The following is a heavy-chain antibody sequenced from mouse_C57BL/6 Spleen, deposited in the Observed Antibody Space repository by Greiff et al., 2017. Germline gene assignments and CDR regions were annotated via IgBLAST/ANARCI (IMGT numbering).Heavy chain of an antibody. V-gene: IGHV1-80*01. CDR3: ARSGDGYYVSWIAY. CDR2: IYPGDGDT. Sequence: VKLMESGAELVKPGASVKISCKASGYAFSSYWMNWVKQRPGKGLEWIGQIYPGDGDTNYNGKFKGKATLTADKSSSTAYMQLSSLTSKDSAVYFCARSGDGYYVSWIAYWGQGTLVTVSA. D-gene: IGHD2-3*01. CDR1: GYAFSSYW. J-gene: IGHJ3*01.